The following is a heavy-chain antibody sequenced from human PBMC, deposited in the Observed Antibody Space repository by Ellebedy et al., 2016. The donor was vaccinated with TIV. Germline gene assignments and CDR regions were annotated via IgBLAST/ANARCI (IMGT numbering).Heavy chain of an antibody. CDR1: GYNFTSYY. J-gene: IGHJ4*02. CDR2: INPSGGST. Sequence: ASVKVSXXASGYNFTSYYMHWVRQAPGQGLEWMGIINPSGGSTSYAQKFQGRVTMTRDTSTSTVYMELSSLRSEDTAVYYCARDRYYYGSGSYYSRGAGSPDYWGQGTLVTVSS. D-gene: IGHD3-10*01. V-gene: IGHV1-46*01. CDR3: ARDRYYYGSGSYYSRGAGSPDY.